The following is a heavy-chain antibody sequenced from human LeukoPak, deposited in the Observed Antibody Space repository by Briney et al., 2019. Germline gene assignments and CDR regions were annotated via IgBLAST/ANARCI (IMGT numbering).Heavy chain of an antibody. Sequence: GGSLRLSCAASGFTFSISWMHWVRQAPGKGLAWVSRINSDGSSTDYADSVRGRFTISRDNSKNTLYLQMNSLRAEDTAVYYCARDNGWGTFDYWGQGTLVTVSS. CDR3: ARDNGWGTFDY. J-gene: IGHJ4*02. D-gene: IGHD6-19*01. V-gene: IGHV3-74*01. CDR2: INSDGSST. CDR1: GFTFSISW.